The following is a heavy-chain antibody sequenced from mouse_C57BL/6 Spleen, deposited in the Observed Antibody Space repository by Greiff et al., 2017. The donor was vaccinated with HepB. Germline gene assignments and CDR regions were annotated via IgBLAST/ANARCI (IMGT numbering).Heavy chain of an antibody. Sequence: EVQLQQSGPELVKPGASVKIPCKASGYTFTDYNMDWVKQSHGKSLEWIGDINPNNGGTIYNQKFKGKATLTVDKSSSTAYIELGSLTSEDTAVYYCARSDYYGSRSYSMDYWGQGTSVTVFS. D-gene: IGHD1-1*01. V-gene: IGHV1-18*01. CDR1: GYTFTDYN. CDR2: INPNNGGT. J-gene: IGHJ4*01. CDR3: ARSDYYGSRSYSMDY.